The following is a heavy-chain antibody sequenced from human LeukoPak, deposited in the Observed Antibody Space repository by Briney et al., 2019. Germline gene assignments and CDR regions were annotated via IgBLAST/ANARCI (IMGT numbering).Heavy chain of an antibody. V-gene: IGHV4-34*01. CDR2: ISHSGST. CDR1: GGSFSGYY. D-gene: IGHD3-9*01. J-gene: IGHJ5*02. Sequence: SETLSLTCAVYGGSFSGYYWSWIRQPPGKGLEWIGEISHSGSTNYNPSLKSRVTISVDTSKNQFSLKLSSVTAADTAVYYCARGNQGFFDWQNNWFDPWGQGTLVTVSS. CDR3: ARGNQGFFDWQNNWFDP.